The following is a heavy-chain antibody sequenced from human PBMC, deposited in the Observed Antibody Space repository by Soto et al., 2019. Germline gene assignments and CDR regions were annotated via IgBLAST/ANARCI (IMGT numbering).Heavy chain of an antibody. D-gene: IGHD6-13*01. V-gene: IGHV4-59*08. CDR3: ARRPLIAAAGTGFDY. CDR1: GGSISSYY. Sequence: SETLSLTCTVSGGSISSYYWSWIRQPPGKGLEWIGYMYHSGSNYYNPSLKSRVTISVDRSKNQFSLKLNSVTAADTAVYYCARRPLIAAAGTGFDYWGQGTLVTVSS. J-gene: IGHJ4*02. CDR2: MYHSGSN.